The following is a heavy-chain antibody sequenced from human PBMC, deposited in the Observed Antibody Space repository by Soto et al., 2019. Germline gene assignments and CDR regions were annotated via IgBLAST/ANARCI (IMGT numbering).Heavy chain of an antibody. CDR2: IRSKAYGGTT. CDR3: TRVFLYQLLCADY. J-gene: IGHJ4*02. Sequence: GGSLRLSCTASGFTFGDYAMSWFRQAPGKGLEWVGFIRSKAYGGTTEYAASVKGRFTISRDDSKSIAYLQMNSLKTEDTAVYYCTRVFLYQLLCADYWGQGTLVTVSS. V-gene: IGHV3-49*03. D-gene: IGHD2-2*01. CDR1: GFTFGDYA.